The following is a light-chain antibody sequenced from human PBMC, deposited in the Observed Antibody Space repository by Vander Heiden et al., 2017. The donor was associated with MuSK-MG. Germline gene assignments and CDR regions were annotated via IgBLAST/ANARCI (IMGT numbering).Light chain of an antibody. V-gene: IGKV1-39*01. Sequence: DIQVTQSPPSLSASIEDTITLTCRTSQSVNTYFNWYQQRPGKAPQLLIYAVSSLQTGVPSRFSGRGSGTDFTLTISGLQPEDVATYFCQQSYNIPSTFGAATKVEVK. CDR1: QSVNTY. CDR2: AVS. J-gene: IGKJ1*01. CDR3: QQSYNIPST.